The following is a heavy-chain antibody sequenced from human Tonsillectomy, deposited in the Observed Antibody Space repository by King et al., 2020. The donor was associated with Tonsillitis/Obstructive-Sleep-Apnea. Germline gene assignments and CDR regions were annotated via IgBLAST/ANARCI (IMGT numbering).Heavy chain of an antibody. V-gene: IGHV4-59*01. D-gene: IGHD2-8*01. Sequence: HVQLQESGPGLVKPSETLSLTCTVSGGSISSYYWSWIRQPPGKGLEWIGYIDYSGSTNYNPSLKSRVTISVDTSKNQFSLKLSSVTAADTAVYYCAREGAVMNAFDIWGQGTMVTVSS. CDR1: GGSISSYY. CDR3: AREGAVMNAFDI. CDR2: IDYSGST. J-gene: IGHJ3*02.